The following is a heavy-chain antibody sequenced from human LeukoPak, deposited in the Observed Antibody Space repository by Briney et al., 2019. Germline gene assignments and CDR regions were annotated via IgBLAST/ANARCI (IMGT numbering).Heavy chain of an antibody. Sequence: PGGSLRLSCAASGITFRSYGMHWVRQAPGKGLEWVALIWYDGSKQYYGDSVKGRFTISRDNSKNMLYPEMHSLRAEDTAIYYCASGTIPFTFGEIWSLDYWGQGTLVTVSS. J-gene: IGHJ4*02. V-gene: IGHV3-33*01. CDR3: ASGTIPFTFGEIWSLDY. CDR2: IWYDGSKQ. CDR1: GITFRSYG. D-gene: IGHD3-10*01.